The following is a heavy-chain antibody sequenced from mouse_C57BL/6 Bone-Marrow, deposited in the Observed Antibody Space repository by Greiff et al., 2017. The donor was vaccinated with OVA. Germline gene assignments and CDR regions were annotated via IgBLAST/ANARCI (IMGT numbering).Heavy chain of an antibody. Sequence: QVQLQQPGTELVKPGASVKLSCKASGYTFTSYWMPWVTQRPGQGLEWIGNINPSNGGTNYNEKFKSKATLTVDKSSSTAYMQLSSLTSEDSAVYYCARCDDYDDYAMDYWGQGTSVTVSS. CDR3: ARCDDYDDYAMDY. CDR1: GYTFTSYW. D-gene: IGHD2-4*01. V-gene: IGHV1-53*01. J-gene: IGHJ4*01. CDR2: INPSNGGT.